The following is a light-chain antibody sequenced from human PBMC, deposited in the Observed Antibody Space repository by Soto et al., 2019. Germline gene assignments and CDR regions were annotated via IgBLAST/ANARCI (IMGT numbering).Light chain of an antibody. CDR3: QQSYSAPIT. Sequence: DVQMTRCPFTPSASVPDIVAITCLASQSISTWLAWYQQKPGRAPKLLIYDASSLESGVPSRFSGSGSGTEFTLTISSLQPDDFAAYYCQQSYSAPITFGQGTRLEI. CDR2: DAS. V-gene: IGKV1-5*01. CDR1: QSISTW. J-gene: IGKJ5*01.